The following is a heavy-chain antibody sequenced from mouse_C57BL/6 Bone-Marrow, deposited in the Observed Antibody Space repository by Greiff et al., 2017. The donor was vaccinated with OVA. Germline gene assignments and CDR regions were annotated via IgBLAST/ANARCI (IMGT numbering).Heavy chain of an antibody. Sequence: QVQLQQSDAELVKPGASVKISCKASGYTFTDYEMHWVKQTPVHGLEWIGAIDPETGGTAYNQKFKGKAILTADKSSSTAYMELRSLTSEDSAVYYCTRTDNYDWYFDVWGTGTTVTVSS. CDR2: IDPETGGT. V-gene: IGHV1-15*01. CDR3: TRTDNYDWYFDV. J-gene: IGHJ1*03. D-gene: IGHD1-3*01. CDR1: GYTFTDYE.